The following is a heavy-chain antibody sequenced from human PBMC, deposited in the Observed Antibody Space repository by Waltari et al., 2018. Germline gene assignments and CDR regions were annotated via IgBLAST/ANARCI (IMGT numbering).Heavy chain of an antibody. V-gene: IGHV1-69*05. CDR2: SIPIFGTA. D-gene: IGHD3-10*01. CDR1: GGTFSSYA. J-gene: IGHJ4*02. Sequence: QVQLVQSGAGVKKPGSSVKVSCKASGGTFSSYAISWGRQAPGQGLEWMGGSIPIFGTANYAQKFQGRVTITTDESTSTAYMELSSLRSEDTAVYYCARDLGMVRGVINPDYWGQGTLVTVSS. CDR3: ARDLGMVRGVINPDY.